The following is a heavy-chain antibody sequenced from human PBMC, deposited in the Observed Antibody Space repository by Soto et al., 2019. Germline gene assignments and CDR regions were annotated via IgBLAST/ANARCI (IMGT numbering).Heavy chain of an antibody. CDR2: ISAYNGNT. J-gene: IGHJ4*02. Sequence: QVQLVQSGAEVKKPGASVKVSCKASGYTFTSYGISWVRQAPGQGLEWMGWISAYNGNTNYAQKLQGRVTMTTDTSTSTAYMELRSLRSDDTAVYYCARDQRGSGWYFYCPPFDYWGQGTLVTVSS. CDR3: ARDQRGSGWYFYCPPFDY. V-gene: IGHV1-18*01. D-gene: IGHD6-19*01. CDR1: GYTFTSYG.